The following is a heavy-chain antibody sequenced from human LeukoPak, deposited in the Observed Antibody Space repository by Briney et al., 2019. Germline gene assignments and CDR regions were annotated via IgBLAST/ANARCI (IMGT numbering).Heavy chain of an antibody. CDR3: ARLIAVADNWFDP. CDR2: IDPADSYT. J-gene: IGHJ5*02. Sequence: ESLKISCKGSGYSFSSYWITWVRQMPGKGLEWMGRIDPADSYTNYSPSFQGHVTISADKSISTPYLQWSSLKASDTAMYYCARLIAVADNWFDPWGQGTLVTVSS. V-gene: IGHV5-10-1*01. D-gene: IGHD6-13*01. CDR1: GYSFSSYW.